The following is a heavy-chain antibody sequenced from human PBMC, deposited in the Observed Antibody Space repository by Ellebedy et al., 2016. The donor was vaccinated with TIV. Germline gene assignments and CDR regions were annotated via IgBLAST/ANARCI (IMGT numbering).Heavy chain of an antibody. J-gene: IGHJ3*02. V-gene: IGHV3-23*01. D-gene: IGHD3-16*01. CDR1: GFTFSNHA. CDR3: AKPMGPGGRFDAFDI. CDR2: ITGIGTST. Sequence: GESLKISXAASGFTFSNHAMSWVRQAPGKGLEWVSAITGIGTSTYYADSVKGRFTISRDNSKNTLSLQMNSLRADDTAIYYCAKPMGPGGRFDAFDIWGQGTLVTVSS.